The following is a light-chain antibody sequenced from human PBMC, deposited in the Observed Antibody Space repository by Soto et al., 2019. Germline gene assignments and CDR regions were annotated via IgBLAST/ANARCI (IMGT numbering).Light chain of an antibody. CDR3: SSYTSSSTLGV. Sequence: QSVLTQPPSVSGAPGQRVTISCTGSSSNLGAFFDVHWYRQLPGTAPTLLIYGNTNRPSGVPDRFSASKSGTSASLAITGLQAEDEANYYCSSYTSSSTLGVFGGGTKLTVL. CDR1: SSNLGAFFD. V-gene: IGLV1-40*01. CDR2: GNT. J-gene: IGLJ2*01.